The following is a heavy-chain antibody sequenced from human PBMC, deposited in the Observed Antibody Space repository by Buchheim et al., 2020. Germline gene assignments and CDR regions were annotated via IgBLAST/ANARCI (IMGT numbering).Heavy chain of an antibody. V-gene: IGHV5-51*01. CDR3: ARGSGSSRYWYFDL. J-gene: IGHJ2*01. CDR2: IYPSDSDT. Sequence: EVQLVQSGPEVKKPGESLKISCKGSGYNFASYWIGWVRQMPGKGLEWMGIIYPSDSDTKYSPSFQGQVTISADKSITTTYLQWNSLGTSDSAIYYCARGSGSSRYWYFDLWGRGTL. CDR1: GYNFASYW. D-gene: IGHD1-26*01.